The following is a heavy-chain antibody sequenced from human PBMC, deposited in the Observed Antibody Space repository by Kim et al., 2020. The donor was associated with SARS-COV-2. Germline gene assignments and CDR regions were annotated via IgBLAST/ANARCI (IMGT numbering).Heavy chain of an antibody. D-gene: IGHD1-26*01. Sequence: NYNPSLKSRVTISVDTSKTQFSLKLSSVTAADTAVYYCARRLSGSYADDYWGQGTLVTVSS. V-gene: IGHV4-59*08. CDR3: ARRLSGSYADDY. J-gene: IGHJ4*02.